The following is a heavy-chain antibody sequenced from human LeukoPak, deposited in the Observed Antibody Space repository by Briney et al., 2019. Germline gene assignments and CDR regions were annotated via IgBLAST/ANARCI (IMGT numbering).Heavy chain of an antibody. CDR3: ARGPTISETGYFDY. CDR1: GGSFSAYY. V-gene: IGHV4-34*01. J-gene: IGHJ4*03. Sequence: SETLSLTCAVYGGSFSAYYWSWIRQSPGKGLEWIAEINHRGDTNYNPSVRSRVSISVDTSKNQFSLKVTSLTAADTAVYYCARGPTISETGYFDYWGQGTLVTVSS. CDR2: INHRGDT. D-gene: IGHD1-1*01.